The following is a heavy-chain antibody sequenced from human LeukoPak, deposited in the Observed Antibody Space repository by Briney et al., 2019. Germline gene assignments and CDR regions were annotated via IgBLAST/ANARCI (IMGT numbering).Heavy chain of an antibody. V-gene: IGHV1-18*01. D-gene: IGHD6-19*01. CDR3: ARECSVAGTDYSRFDP. J-gene: IGHJ5*02. Sequence: ASVKVSCKASGYTFTSYGISWVRQAPGQGLEWMGWISAYNGNTNYAQKLQGRVTMTTDTSTSTAYMELRSLRSDDTAVYYCARECSVAGTDYSRFDPWGQGTLVTVSS. CDR2: ISAYNGNT. CDR1: GYTFTSYG.